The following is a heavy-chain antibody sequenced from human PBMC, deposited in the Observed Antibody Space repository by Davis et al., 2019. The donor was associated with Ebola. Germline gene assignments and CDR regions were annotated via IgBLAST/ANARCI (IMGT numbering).Heavy chain of an antibody. J-gene: IGHJ4*02. V-gene: IGHV3-9*01. Sequence: PGGSLRLSCAASGFTFDDYAMHWVRQAPGKGLEWVSGISWSSGSIGYADSVKGRFTISRDNSKNTLYLQMNSLRAEDTAVYYCATLPGYYWGQGTLVTVSS. D-gene: IGHD1-26*01. CDR3: ATLPGYY. CDR2: ISWSSGSI. CDR1: GFTFDDYA.